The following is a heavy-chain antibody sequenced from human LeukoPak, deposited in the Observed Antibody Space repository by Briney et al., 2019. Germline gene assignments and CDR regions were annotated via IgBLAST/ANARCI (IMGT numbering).Heavy chain of an antibody. Sequence: GGSLRLSCAASGFTFSSYVMHWVRQAPGKGLEWVAVIWYDGSNKYYADSVKGRFTISRDNSKNTLYLQMNSPRAEDTAVYYCARDLYDSSGYYFSYYCYYYMDVWGKGTTVTVSS. J-gene: IGHJ6*03. V-gene: IGHV3-33*01. CDR2: IWYDGSNK. D-gene: IGHD3-22*01. CDR3: ARDLYDSSGYYFSYYCYYYMDV. CDR1: GFTFSSYV.